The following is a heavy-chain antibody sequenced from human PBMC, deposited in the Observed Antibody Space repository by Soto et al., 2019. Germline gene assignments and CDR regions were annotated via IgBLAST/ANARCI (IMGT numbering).Heavy chain of an antibody. CDR1: GFAISRGYY. V-gene: IGHV4-38-2*02. CDR2: IYPSVSS. D-gene: IGHD1-1*01. Sequence: PSETLSLTCSVSGFAISRGYYWSWVRQPPGKGLEWIGSIYPSVSSYHNPSLTTRLRLSIDTSKNQFTLNLTSVTAADTALYFFAREKVGTTFFDNWGKGIQVTVSS. J-gene: IGHJ4*01. CDR3: AREKVGTTFFDN.